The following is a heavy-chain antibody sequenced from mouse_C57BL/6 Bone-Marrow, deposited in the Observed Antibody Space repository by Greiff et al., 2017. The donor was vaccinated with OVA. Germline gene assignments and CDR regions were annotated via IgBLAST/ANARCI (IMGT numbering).Heavy chain of an antibody. J-gene: IGHJ1*03. D-gene: IGHD2-10*02. Sequence: VQLQQPGAELVKPGASVKVSCKASGYTFTSSWMHWVKQRPGQGLEWIGRIHPSDSDTNYNQQFKGKATLTVNKSSSTAYMQLSSLTSEDAAVYYCAISISKHWYFDVWGTGTTVTVSS. CDR2: IHPSDSDT. CDR1: GYTFTSSW. CDR3: AISISKHWYFDV. V-gene: IGHV1-74*01.